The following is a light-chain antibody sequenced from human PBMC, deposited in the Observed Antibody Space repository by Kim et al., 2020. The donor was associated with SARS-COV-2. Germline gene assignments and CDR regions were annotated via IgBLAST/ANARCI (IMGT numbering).Light chain of an antibody. V-gene: IGLV2-14*03. CDR3: SSYASGPTWV. Sequence: GQSITISCTGTSSDVGGYNFVSWHQQQPGKAPKLMIYDVNKWPSGVSNRFSGSKSGNTASLTISGLQAEDEADYYCSSYASGPTWVFGGGTKLTVL. CDR2: DVN. J-gene: IGLJ3*02. CDR1: SSDVGGYNF.